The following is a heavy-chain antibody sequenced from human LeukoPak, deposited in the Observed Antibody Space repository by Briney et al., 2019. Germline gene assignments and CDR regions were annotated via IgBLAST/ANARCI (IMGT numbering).Heavy chain of an antibody. V-gene: IGHV1-69*13. CDR2: IIPIFGTA. CDR1: GGTFSSYA. CDR3: ARGLGGYCSSTSCPFDY. Sequence: GASVKVSCKASGGTFSSYAISWVRQAPGQGLEWMGGIIPIFGTANYAQKFQGGVTITADESTSTAYMELSSLRSEDTAVYYCARGLGGYCSSTSCPFDYWGQGTLVTVSS. D-gene: IGHD2-2*01. J-gene: IGHJ4*02.